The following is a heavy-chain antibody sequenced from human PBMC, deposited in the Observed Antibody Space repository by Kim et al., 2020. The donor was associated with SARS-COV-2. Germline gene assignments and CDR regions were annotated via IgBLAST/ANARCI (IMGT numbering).Heavy chain of an antibody. J-gene: IGHJ3*02. V-gene: IGHV3-33*01. Sequence: YYADSVKGRFTSSRDNSKNTLYLQMNSLRAEDTAVYYCARYSSVDDAFDIWGQGTMVTVSS. D-gene: IGHD6-19*01. CDR3: ARYSSVDDAFDI.